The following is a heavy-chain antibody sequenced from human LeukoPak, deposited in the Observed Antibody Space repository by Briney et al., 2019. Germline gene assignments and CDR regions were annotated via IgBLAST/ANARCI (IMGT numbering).Heavy chain of an antibody. Sequence: GGSLRLSCGASGFTFSSYWMHWVRQAPGKGLVWVSRINNDGSSTSYADSVQGRFTISRDNAKNTLYLQMNSLRAEDTALYYCAKLGWGSGSETYWGQGTLVTVSS. CDR2: INNDGSST. J-gene: IGHJ4*02. CDR1: GFTFSSYW. D-gene: IGHD3-10*01. CDR3: AKLGWGSGSETY. V-gene: IGHV3-74*01.